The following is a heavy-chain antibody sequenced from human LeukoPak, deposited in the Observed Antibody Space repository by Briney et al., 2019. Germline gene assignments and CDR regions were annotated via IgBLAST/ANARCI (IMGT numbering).Heavy chain of an antibody. D-gene: IGHD3-16*02. CDR1: GFTFSSYA. CDR3: AKAYDYVWGSYRLYFDY. V-gene: IGHV3-23*01. CDR2: ISGSGGST. Sequence: SGGSLRLSCAASGFTFSSYAMSWVRQAPGKGLEWVSAISGSGGSTYYADSVKGRFTISGDNSKNTLYLQMNSLRAEDTAVYYCAKAYDYVWGSYRLYFDYWGQGTLVTVSS. J-gene: IGHJ4*02.